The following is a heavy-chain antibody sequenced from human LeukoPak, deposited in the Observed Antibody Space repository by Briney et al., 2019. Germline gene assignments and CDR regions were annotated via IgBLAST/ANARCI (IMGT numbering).Heavy chain of an antibody. CDR2: IYTSGST. CDR3: ARGGTWELPDY. CDR1: GGSISSYY. J-gene: IGHJ4*02. D-gene: IGHD1-26*01. Sequence: SESLSLTCTVSGGSISSYYWSRIRQPPGKGLEWIGYIYTSGSTNYNPSLKSRVTISVDTSKNQFSLKLSSVTAADTAVYYCARGGTWELPDYWGQGTLVTVSS. V-gene: IGHV4-4*09.